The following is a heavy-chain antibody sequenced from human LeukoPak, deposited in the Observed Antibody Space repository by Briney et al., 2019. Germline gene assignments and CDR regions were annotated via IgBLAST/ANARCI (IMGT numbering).Heavy chain of an antibody. Sequence: SQTLSLTCTVSGGSISSGDYYWSWIRQPPGKGLEWIGYIYYSGSTYYNPSLKSRVTISVDTSKNQFSLKLSSVTAADTAVYYRAKQRANWGSDYFDYWGQRTLVTVSS. D-gene: IGHD7-27*01. V-gene: IGHV4-30-4*08. CDR2: IYYSGST. J-gene: IGHJ4*02. CDR1: GGSISSGDYY. CDR3: AKQRANWGSDYFDY.